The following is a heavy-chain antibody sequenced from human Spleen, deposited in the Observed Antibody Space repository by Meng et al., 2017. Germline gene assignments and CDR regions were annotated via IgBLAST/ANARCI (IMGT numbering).Heavy chain of an antibody. CDR3: QWLSTHPPDQ. J-gene: IGHJ4*01. D-gene: IGHD3-22*01. Sequence: GESLKISCVVSGVTISGSDIHWVRQASGKGLEWVGRIKDTSNSHATAYAASVKGRFTISRDDSKNTAYLQMNSLKTEDTGVYYCQWLSTHPPDQWGQGTLVTVSS. CDR2: IKDTSNSHAT. CDR1: GVTISGSD. V-gene: IGHV3-73*01.